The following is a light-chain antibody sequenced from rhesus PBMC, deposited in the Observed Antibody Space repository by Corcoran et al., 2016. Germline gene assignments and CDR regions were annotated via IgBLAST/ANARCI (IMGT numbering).Light chain of an antibody. CDR2: KAS. J-gene: IGKJ3*01. Sequence: DIQMTQSPSSLSASVGDRVTITCRASENVNNSLNWYQKKPGKAPKLLIYKASPLQIGVPSRFSGSGTGTEYTFTISSLQPEDVATYYCQHGYGTPFTFGPGTKLDIK. V-gene: IGKV1-74*01. CDR1: ENVNNS. CDR3: QHGYGTPFT.